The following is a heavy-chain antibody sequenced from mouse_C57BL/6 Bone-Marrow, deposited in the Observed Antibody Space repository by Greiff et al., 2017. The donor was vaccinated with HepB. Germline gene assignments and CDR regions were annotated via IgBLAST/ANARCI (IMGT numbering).Heavy chain of an antibody. CDR1: GYTFTSYG. J-gene: IGHJ1*03. D-gene: IGHD1-1*01. V-gene: IGHV1-81*01. Sequence: QVQLQQSGAELARPGASVKLSCKASGYTFTSYGISWVKQRTGQGLEWIGEIYPRSGNTYYNEKFKGKATLTADKSSSTAYMELRSLTSEDSAVYFCAREGVITTVVDHWYFDVWGTGITVTVSS. CDR2: IYPRSGNT. CDR3: AREGVITTVVDHWYFDV.